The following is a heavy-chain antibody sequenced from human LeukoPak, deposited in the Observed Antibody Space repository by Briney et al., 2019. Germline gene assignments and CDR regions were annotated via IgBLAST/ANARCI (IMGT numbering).Heavy chain of an antibody. Sequence: PGGSLRLSCAASGLMFSTSGMHWARQAPGKGLEWVAFIQYDGSEIYYADSLKGRFTISRDNSKNTLYLQMNSLRAEDTAVFYCARESGAAKIGQMLNYWGQGTLVTVSS. V-gene: IGHV3-30*02. D-gene: IGHD3-10*02. J-gene: IGHJ4*02. CDR2: IQYDGSEI. CDR1: GLMFSTSG. CDR3: ARESGAAKIGQMLNY.